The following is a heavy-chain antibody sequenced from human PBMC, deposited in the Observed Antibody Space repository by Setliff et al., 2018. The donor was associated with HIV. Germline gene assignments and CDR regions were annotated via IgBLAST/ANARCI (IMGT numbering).Heavy chain of an antibody. V-gene: IGHV4-59*08. CDR3: ASQPAYSTDWYPPGYFDH. D-gene: IGHD6-19*01. CDR1: GGPISSYY. J-gene: IGHJ4*02. CDR2: TYYSGRT. Sequence: ETLSLTCTVSGGPISSYYWSWIRQPPGKGLEWIGYTYYSGRTNYNPSLKSRVTISVDTSRNQFSLKLSSVTAADTAVYYCASQPAYSTDWYPPGYFDHGGQGTLVTVSS.